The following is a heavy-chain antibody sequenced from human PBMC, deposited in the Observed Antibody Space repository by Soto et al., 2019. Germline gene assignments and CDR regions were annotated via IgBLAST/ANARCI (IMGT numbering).Heavy chain of an antibody. CDR2: ISGSGGST. D-gene: IGHD6-6*01. Sequence: GGSLRLSCAASGFTFSSYAMSWVRQAPGKGLEWVSAISGSGGSTYYADSVKGRFTISRDNSKNTLYLQMNSLRAEDTAVYYGAKDRVGIAARPYYFDYWGQGTLVTVSS. CDR3: AKDRVGIAARPYYFDY. CDR1: GFTFSSYA. J-gene: IGHJ4*02. V-gene: IGHV3-23*01.